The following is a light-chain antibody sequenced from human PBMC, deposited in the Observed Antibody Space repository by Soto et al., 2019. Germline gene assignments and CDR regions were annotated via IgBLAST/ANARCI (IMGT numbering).Light chain of an antibody. CDR2: GAS. CDR1: QSVSSN. Sequence: EIVMTQSPANLSVSPGERATLSCRASQSVSSNLAWYQQKPGQGPRLLIYGASTRATSIPARFSASGSGTEFTLTINSLQSVDFAVYYCQQYNKWPPYTFGQRTKLEIK. J-gene: IGKJ2*01. V-gene: IGKV3-15*01. CDR3: QQYNKWPPYT.